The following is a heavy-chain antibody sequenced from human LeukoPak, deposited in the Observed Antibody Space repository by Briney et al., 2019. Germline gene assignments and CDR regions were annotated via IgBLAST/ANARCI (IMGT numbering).Heavy chain of an antibody. J-gene: IGHJ4*02. V-gene: IGHV4-38-2*01. D-gene: IGHD2-2*01. CDR3: ARALGHLSSTSWVDC. CDR1: GYSISSGYS. CDR2: IYHSGST. Sequence: SETLSLTCAVSGYSISSGYSWGWIRQPPGEGLEWIASIYHSGSTYYNPSLKSRVTISVDTSKNQFSLKLSSVTAADTAVYFCARALGHLSSTSWVDCWGQGTLVTVSS.